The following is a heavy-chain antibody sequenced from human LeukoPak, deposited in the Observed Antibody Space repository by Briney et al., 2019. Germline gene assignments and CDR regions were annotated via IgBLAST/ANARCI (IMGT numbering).Heavy chain of an antibody. J-gene: IGHJ4*02. D-gene: IGHD3-10*01. Sequence: GGSLRLSCAASGFTFSSYGMSWVRQAPGKGLEWVSSISGSDATTYYADSVKGRFTISRDNSKNTLYMQMNSLRAEDTAVYYCAKETIYGAGSYCDYWGQGTLVTVSS. CDR2: ISGSDATT. CDR3: AKETIYGAGSYCDY. CDR1: GFTFSSYG. V-gene: IGHV3-23*01.